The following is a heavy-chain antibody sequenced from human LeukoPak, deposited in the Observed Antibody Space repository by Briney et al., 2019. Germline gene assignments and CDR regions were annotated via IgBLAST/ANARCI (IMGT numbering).Heavy chain of an antibody. CDR2: IRSKTDGETA. Sequence: PGGSLRLSCAASGFAFSNAWMYWVRQAPGKGLEWVGHIRSKTDGETADYAAPVKGRFTISRDDSKNTLYLQMNSLKTEDTAVYYCTTAPGYWDSSGYHWGQGTLVTVSS. D-gene: IGHD3-22*01. CDR3: TTAPGYWDSSGYH. V-gene: IGHV3-15*01. J-gene: IGHJ4*02. CDR1: GFAFSNAW.